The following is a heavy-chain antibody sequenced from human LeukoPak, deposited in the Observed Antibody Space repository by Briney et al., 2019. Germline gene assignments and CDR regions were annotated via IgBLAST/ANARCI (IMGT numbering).Heavy chain of an antibody. CDR3: ARPRDRSSWAAFDY. D-gene: IGHD3-22*01. CDR2: IHSGDSDI. V-gene: IGHV5-51*01. Sequence: GESLKISCKGSGYSFTSYWIGWVRQMPGKGLEWMGNIHSGDSDIRYSPSFQGQVTISADESISTAYLQWSSLKASDTAMYYCARPRDRSSWAAFDYWGQGTLVTVSS. CDR1: GYSFTSYW. J-gene: IGHJ4*02.